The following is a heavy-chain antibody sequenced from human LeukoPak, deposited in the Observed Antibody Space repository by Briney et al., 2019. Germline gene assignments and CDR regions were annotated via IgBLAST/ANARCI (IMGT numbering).Heavy chain of an antibody. J-gene: IGHJ5*02. Sequence: SETLSLTCTVSGGSVSSGSYYWSWIRQPPGKGLEWIEYIYYSGSTNYNPSLKSRVTISVDTSKNQFSLKLSSVTAADTAVYYCARDVQTWGQGTLVTVSS. CDR3: ARDVQT. CDR2: IYYSGST. V-gene: IGHV4-61*01. CDR1: GGSVSSGSYY.